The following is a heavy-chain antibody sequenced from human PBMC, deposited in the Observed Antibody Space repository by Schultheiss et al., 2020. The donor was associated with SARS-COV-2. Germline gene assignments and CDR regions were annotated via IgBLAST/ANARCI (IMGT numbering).Heavy chain of an antibody. Sequence: GGSLRLSCGASGFTFSHYTINWVRQAPGKGLEWVANIKQDGSEKYYVDSVKGRFTISRDNAKNSLYLQMNSLRAEDTAVFYCARDGGSGTPGVYFDLWGRGTLVTVSS. V-gene: IGHV3-7*01. D-gene: IGHD1-26*01. J-gene: IGHJ2*01. CDR2: IKQDGSEK. CDR1: GFTFSHYT. CDR3: ARDGGSGTPGVYFDL.